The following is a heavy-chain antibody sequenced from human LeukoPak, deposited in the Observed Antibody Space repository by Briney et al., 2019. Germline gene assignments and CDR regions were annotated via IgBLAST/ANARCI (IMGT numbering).Heavy chain of an antibody. CDR2: ISSSSSYT. J-gene: IGHJ6*04. CDR3: ARVVVPAASIVATTDDLRADYYYGMDV. V-gene: IGHV3-11*06. D-gene: IGHD2-2*01. Sequence: GGSLRLSCAASGFTFSDYYMSWIRQAPGKGLEWVSYISSSSSYTNYADSVKGRFTISRDNAKNSLYLQMNSLRAEDTAVYYCARVVVPAASIVATTDDLRADYYYGMDVWGKGTTVTVSS. CDR1: GFTFSDYY.